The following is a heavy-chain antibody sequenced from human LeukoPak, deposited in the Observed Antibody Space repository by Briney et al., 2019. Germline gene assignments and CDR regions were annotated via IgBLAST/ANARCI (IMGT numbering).Heavy chain of an antibody. CDR1: GGSISSGDYY. CDR3: ARLIVGATAPVDY. V-gene: IGHV4-30-4*08. J-gene: IGHJ4*02. CDR2: IYYSGST. D-gene: IGHD1-26*01. Sequence: SQTLSLTCTVSGGSISSGDYYWSWIRQLPGKGLEWIGYIYYSGSTYYNPSLKSRVTISVDTSKNQFSLKLSSVTAADTAVYYCARLIVGATAPVDYWGQGTLVTVSS.